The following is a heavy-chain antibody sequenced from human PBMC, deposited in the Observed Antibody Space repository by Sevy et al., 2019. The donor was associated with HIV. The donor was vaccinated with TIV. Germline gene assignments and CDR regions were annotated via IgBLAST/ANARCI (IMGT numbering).Heavy chain of an antibody. D-gene: IGHD5-18*01. J-gene: IGHJ6*03. V-gene: IGHV3-11*06. CDR3: ARVCHTADRNYYYYMDV. CDR1: GFTFSDYY. Sequence: GGSLRLSCAASGFTFSDYYMSWIRQAPGKGLEWVSYISSSSYTNYAGSVKGRFTISGDNAKNSLYLQMNSLRAEDTAVYYCARVCHTADRNYYYYMDVWGKGTTVTVSS. CDR2: ISSSSYT.